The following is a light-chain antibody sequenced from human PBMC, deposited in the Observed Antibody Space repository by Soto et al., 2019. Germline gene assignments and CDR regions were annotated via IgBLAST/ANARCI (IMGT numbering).Light chain of an antibody. CDR2: DAY. J-gene: IGKJ4*01. Sequence: EVVLTQSPATLSLSPGESATLSCRASQSVDIYLAWYQQKPGQAPRLLIYDAYNRATGIPARFSGSGSGTDFTLPISSLEPEDCAVYYCQQRRICPPLTFGGGTKVEIK. V-gene: IGKV3-11*01. CDR1: QSVDIY. CDR3: QQRRICPPLT.